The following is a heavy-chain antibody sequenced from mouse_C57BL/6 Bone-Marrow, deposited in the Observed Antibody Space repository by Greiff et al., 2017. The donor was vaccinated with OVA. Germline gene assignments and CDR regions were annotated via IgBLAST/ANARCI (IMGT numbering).Heavy chain of an antibody. D-gene: IGHD1-1*01. CDR3: ARGLLLRQAWFAY. V-gene: IGHV5-4*03. CDR2: ISDGGSYT. CDR1: GFTFSSYA. J-gene: IGHJ3*01. Sequence: EVNLVESGGGLVKPGGSLKLSCAASGFTFSSYAMSWVRQTPEKRLEWVATISDGGSYTYYPDNVKGRFTISRDNAKNNLYLQMSHLKSEDTAMYYCARGLLLRQAWFAYWGQGTLVTVSA.